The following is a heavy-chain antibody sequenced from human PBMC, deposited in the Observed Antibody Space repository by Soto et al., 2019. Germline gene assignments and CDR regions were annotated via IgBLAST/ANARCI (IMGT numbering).Heavy chain of an antibody. CDR3: AREGVSSSWYYYYGMDV. Sequence: SETLSLPCPFSGLSIISYYWSWIRQPTGKGLEWIGYIYYSGSTNYNPSLKSRVTISVDTSKNQFSLKLSSVTAADTAVYYCAREGVSSSWYYYYGMDVWGQGTTVTV. J-gene: IGHJ6*02. CDR2: IYYSGST. D-gene: IGHD6-13*01. CDR1: GLSIISYY. V-gene: IGHV4-59*01.